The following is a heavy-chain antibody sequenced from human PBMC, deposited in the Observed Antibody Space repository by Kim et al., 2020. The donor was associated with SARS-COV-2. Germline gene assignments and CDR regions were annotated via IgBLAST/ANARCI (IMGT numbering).Heavy chain of an antibody. Sequence: DNPPLPSRTTISLDSSTNQFSLKPSSVTAADTAVYYCARRDGTGNWFDPWGQGTLVTVSS. J-gene: IGHJ5*02. D-gene: IGHD1-7*01. CDR3: ARRDGTGNWFDP. V-gene: IGHV4-59*08.